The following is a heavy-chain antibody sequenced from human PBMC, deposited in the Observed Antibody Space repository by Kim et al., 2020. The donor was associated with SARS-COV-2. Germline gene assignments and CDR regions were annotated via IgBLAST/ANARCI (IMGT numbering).Heavy chain of an antibody. V-gene: IGHV3-23*01. CDR2: ISGSGGST. D-gene: IGHD3-16*02. CDR1: GFTFSSYA. J-gene: IGHJ6*03. Sequence: GGSLRLSCAVSGFTFSSYAMSWVRQAPGKGLEWVSAISGSGGSTYYADSAKGRFTISRDNSKNTLYLQMHSLRAEDTAVYYCANSPYDYIWGSYRYYYVDVWGKGTTVTVSS. CDR3: ANSPYDYIWGSYRYYYVDV.